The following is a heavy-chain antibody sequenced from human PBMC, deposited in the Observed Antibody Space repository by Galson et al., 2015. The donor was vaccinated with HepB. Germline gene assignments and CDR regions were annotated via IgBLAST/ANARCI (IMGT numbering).Heavy chain of an antibody. Sequence: SVKVSCKASGYTFTGYYMHWVRQAPGQGLEWMGWINPNSGGTNYAQKFQGRVTMTRDTSISTAYMELSRLRSDDTAVYYCARDRRSPEEYYYYYMDVWGKGTTVTVSS. V-gene: IGHV1-2*02. J-gene: IGHJ6*03. CDR1: GYTFTGYY. CDR2: INPNSGGT. CDR3: ARDRRSPEEYYYYYMDV.